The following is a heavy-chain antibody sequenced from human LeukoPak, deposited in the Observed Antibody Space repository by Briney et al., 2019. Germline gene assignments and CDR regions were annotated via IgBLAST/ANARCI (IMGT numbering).Heavy chain of an antibody. Sequence: GSLRLSCAASGFTFRTHLMHWVRQAPGKGLEWIGYIYHSGSTYYNPSLKSRVTISVDTSKNQFSLKLSSVTAADTAVYYCARLNWNYGGWFDPWGQGTLVTVSS. J-gene: IGHJ5*02. CDR3: ARLNWNYGGWFDP. CDR2: IYHSGST. CDR1: GFTFRTHL. D-gene: IGHD1-7*01. V-gene: IGHV4-38-2*01.